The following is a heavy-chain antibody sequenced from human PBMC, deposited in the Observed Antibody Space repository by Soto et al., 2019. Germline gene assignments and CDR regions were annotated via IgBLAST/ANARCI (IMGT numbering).Heavy chain of an antibody. CDR3: ERPQRPSSGYYPFDY. Sequence: PSETLSLTCSVSGGSISAYYWTWIRQPPGKGLEWIAYISYSGSTSYNPSLKSRVTMSIDTSKNQVSLKLTSVTAADTAVYYCERPQRPSSGYYPFDYWGQGALVTVSS. V-gene: IGHV4-59*08. CDR2: ISYSGST. D-gene: IGHD3-22*01. CDR1: GGSISAYY. J-gene: IGHJ4*02.